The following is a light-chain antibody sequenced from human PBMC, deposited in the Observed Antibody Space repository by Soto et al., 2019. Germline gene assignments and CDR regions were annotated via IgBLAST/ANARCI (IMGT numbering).Light chain of an antibody. J-gene: IGKJ5*01. V-gene: IGKV1-12*01. CDR3: QQSYSTPPEIT. Sequence: DIQMTQSQSSVSASVGATVTITCRASQGLKFLAWYQQKPGKAPRLLIYEATNLQSGVPPRFSGSGSGTDFTLTISSLQPEDFATYYCQQSYSTPPEITFGQGTRLEIK. CDR2: EAT. CDR1: QGLKF.